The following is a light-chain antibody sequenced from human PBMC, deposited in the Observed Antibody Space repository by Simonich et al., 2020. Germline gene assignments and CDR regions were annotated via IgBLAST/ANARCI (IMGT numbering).Light chain of an antibody. J-gene: IGKJ2*01. V-gene: IGKV4-1*01. CDR1: QSVLYSSNNKNY. Sequence: DIVMTQSPDSLAVSLGEWATITCKSSQSVLYSSNNKNYLAWYKQKPGQPPKLLIYWASTRESGVPDRFSGSGSGTDFTLTISSLQAEDVAVYYCQQYYSTPYTFGQGTKLEIK. CDR2: WAS. CDR3: QQYYSTPYT.